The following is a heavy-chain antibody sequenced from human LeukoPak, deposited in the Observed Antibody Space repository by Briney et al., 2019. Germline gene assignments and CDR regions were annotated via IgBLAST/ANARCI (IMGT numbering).Heavy chain of an antibody. CDR3: AKQLGYCSDGSCYFPY. CDR2: ISNNGGYT. V-gene: IGHV3-23*01. Sequence: GGSLRLSCAASGFTFSSSAMSWVRQAPGKGLEWVSAISNNGGYTYYADSVQGRFTISRDNSKSTLCLQMNGLRAEDTAVYYCAKQLGYCSDGSCYFPYWGQGTLVTVSS. CDR1: GFTFSSSA. D-gene: IGHD2-15*01. J-gene: IGHJ4*02.